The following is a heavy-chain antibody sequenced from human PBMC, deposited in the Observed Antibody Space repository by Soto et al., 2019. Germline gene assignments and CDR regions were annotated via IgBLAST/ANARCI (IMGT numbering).Heavy chain of an antibody. D-gene: IGHD3-22*01. CDR1: GFTFSSYV. J-gene: IGHJ5*02. Sequence: GGSLRLSCAASGFTFSSYVMHWVRQAPGKGLEWVAIISYDGFTFYADSVKDRFTLSRDNSKNTLYLQMNDLRAEDTAVYYCARAVYYDSSGYPGGYFDPWGQGALVTVSS. CDR3: ARAVYYDSSGYPGGYFDP. CDR2: ISYDGFT. V-gene: IGHV3-30*14.